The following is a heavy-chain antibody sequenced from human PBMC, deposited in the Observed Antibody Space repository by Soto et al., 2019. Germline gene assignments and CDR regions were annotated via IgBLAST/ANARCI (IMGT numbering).Heavy chain of an antibody. CDR3: AKARAGWLQSRGGFDY. D-gene: IGHD5-12*01. V-gene: IGHV3-30*18. Sequence: QVQLVESGGGVVQPGRSLRLSCAASGFTFSSYGMHWVRQAPGKGLEWVAVISYDGSNKYYADSVKGRFTISRDNSKNPLYLQMNSLRAEDTAVYYCAKARAGWLQSRGGFDYWGQGTLVTVSS. J-gene: IGHJ4*02. CDR2: ISYDGSNK. CDR1: GFTFSSYG.